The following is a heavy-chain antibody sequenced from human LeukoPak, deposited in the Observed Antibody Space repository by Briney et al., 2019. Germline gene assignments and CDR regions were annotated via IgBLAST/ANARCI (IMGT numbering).Heavy chain of an antibody. Sequence: GGSLRLSCAASGFTVSSNYMSWVRQAPGKGLEWVSVIYSGGSTYYADSVKGRFTISRDNSKNTLYLQMNSLRAEDTAMYFCAKVSLNMVNDAFDIWGQGTMVSVSS. D-gene: IGHD4/OR15-4a*01. V-gene: IGHV3-53*05. CDR1: GFTVSSNY. J-gene: IGHJ3*02. CDR3: AKVSLNMVNDAFDI. CDR2: IYSGGST.